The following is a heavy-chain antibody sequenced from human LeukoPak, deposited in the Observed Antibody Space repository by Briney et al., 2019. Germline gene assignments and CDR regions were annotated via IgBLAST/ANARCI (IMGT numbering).Heavy chain of an antibody. J-gene: IGHJ4*02. Sequence: GRSLRLSCAASGFTFSSYGMHWVRQAPGKGLEWVSVISGSGDNTYYADSVKGRFTISRDNSKNTLYLQMNSLRAEDTAVYYCAKPEYSSSWPNYFFDSWGQGTLVTVSS. CDR1: GFTFSSYG. CDR3: AKPEYSSSWPNYFFDS. D-gene: IGHD6-13*01. V-gene: IGHV3-23*01. CDR2: ISGSGDNT.